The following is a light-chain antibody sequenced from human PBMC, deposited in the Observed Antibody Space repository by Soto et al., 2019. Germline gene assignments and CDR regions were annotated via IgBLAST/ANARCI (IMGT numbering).Light chain of an antibody. CDR2: RAF. Sequence: DIQMTQSPSTLSASVGDSVTITCRASQSISTWLAWFQQKPGKAPKFLIYRAFSLESGIPSRFSGSGSGTEFTLTISSLQPDDFATYYCQQYNRYPRTFGQGTKV. CDR3: QQYNRYPRT. J-gene: IGKJ1*01. V-gene: IGKV1-5*03. CDR1: QSISTW.